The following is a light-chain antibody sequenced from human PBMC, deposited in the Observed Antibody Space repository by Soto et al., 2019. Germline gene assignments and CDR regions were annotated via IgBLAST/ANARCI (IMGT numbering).Light chain of an antibody. CDR2: EGN. J-gene: IGLJ1*01. CDR3: CAYVGARSYV. Sequence: QSALTQPASVSGSPGQSITISCTGTNNLVSWYQQHTGKAPKVVLYEGNKRPSGVSNRFSGSNSGSTASLTISGLQAEDEAHYFCCAYVGARSYVFGPGTKVTVL. CDR1: NNL. V-gene: IGLV2-23*01.